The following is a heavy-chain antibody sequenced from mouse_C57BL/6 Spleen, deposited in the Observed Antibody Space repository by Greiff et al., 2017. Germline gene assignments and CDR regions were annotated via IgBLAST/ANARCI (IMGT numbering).Heavy chain of an antibody. CDR2: IYPRSGNT. V-gene: IGHV1-81*01. Sequence: QVQLQQSGAELARPGASVKLSCKASGYTFTSYGISRVKQRTGQGLEWIGEIYPRSGNTYYNEKFKGKATLTADKSSNTAYMELRSQTSEDSAVYICARKDGPYYYAKDYWGQGASDSVSS. CDR1: GYTFTSYG. J-gene: IGHJ4*01. D-gene: IGHD2-3*01. CDR3: ARKDGPYYYAKDY.